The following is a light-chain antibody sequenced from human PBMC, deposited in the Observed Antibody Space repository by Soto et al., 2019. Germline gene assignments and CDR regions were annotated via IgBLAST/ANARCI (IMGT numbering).Light chain of an antibody. Sequence: QSALTQPASVSGSPGQSITVSCTGTSSDLGGYNYVSWYQHHPGKAPKLMIYEVSNRPSGVSNRFSGSKSGNTASLTISGLQAEDEAEYYCSSYTSSDTLVFGTGTKLTV. CDR3: SSYTSSDTLV. J-gene: IGLJ1*01. CDR1: SSDLGGYNY. CDR2: EVS. V-gene: IGLV2-14*01.